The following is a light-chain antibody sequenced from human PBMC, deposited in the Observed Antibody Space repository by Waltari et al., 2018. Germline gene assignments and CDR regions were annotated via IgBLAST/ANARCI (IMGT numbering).Light chain of an antibody. V-gene: IGLV4-69*01. CDR3: QSWGFAVVA. J-gene: IGLJ2*01. Sequence: QVALTQSPSASASLGASVKLTCTLSSGNSTYAIAWHQQQPGKGPRYLMKVNSDGSHYKGDAIPARFSVSSSGPGPCLIISSLESEVEVNYYCQSWGFAVVAFGGGTKLTVV. CDR2: VNSDGSH. CDR1: SGNSTYA.